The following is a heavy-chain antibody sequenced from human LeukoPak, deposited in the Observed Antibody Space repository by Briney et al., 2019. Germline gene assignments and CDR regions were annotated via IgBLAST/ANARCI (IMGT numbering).Heavy chain of an antibody. J-gene: IGHJ6*02. CDR3: ARHSARWRYAMDV. CDR2: IYQSGST. V-gene: IGHV4-59*08. CDR1: GGSISFY. D-gene: IGHD1-26*01. Sequence: PSETLSLTCTVSGGSISFYWSWFRQSPGKGLEWIGQIYQSGSTDYNPSLRSRVTISRDTSKNQFSLQLTSVTAADTAVYYCARHSARWRYAMDVWGQGTTVNVSS.